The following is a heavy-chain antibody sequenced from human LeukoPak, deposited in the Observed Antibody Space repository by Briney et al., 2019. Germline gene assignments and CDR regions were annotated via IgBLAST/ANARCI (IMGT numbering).Heavy chain of an antibody. D-gene: IGHD6-13*01. J-gene: IGHJ3*02. CDR2: IYSGGST. Sequence: GGSLRLSCAASGFTVSSNYMSWVRQAPGKGLEWVSVIYSGGSTYYADSVKGRFTISRDNSKNTLYLQMNSLRAEDTAVYYCARAPSSYSSSWYKFSFAFDIWGQGTMVTVSS. CDR3: ARAPSSYSSSWYKFSFAFDI. CDR1: GFTVSSNY. V-gene: IGHV3-53*01.